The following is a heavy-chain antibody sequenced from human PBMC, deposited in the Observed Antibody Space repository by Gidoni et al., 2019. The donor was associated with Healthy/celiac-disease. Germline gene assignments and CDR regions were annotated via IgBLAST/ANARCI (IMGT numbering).Heavy chain of an antibody. CDR2: INPNSGGT. CDR1: GYTFTGYY. D-gene: IGHD3-22*01. CDR3: AREPDSSGYYFMDY. J-gene: IGHJ4*02. Sequence: QVQLVQSGAEVKKPGASVKVSCTASGYTFTGYYMHRVRQAPGQGLERMGWINPNSGGTNYAQKFQGRVTMTRDTSISTAYMELSRLRSDDTAVYYCAREPDSSGYYFMDYWGQGTLVTVSS. V-gene: IGHV1-2*02.